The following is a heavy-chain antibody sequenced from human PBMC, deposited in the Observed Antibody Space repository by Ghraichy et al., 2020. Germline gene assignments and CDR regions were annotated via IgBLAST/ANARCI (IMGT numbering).Heavy chain of an antibody. D-gene: IGHD5-12*01. CDR2: IYWDDDK. CDR3: AHRHGYDYFNYFDY. J-gene: IGHJ4*02. V-gene: IGHV2-5*02. Sequence: SGPTLMKPTQTLTLTCTVSGFSLSTSGVGVGWIRQPPGKALEWLALIYWDDDKRYSPSLKGRLTITKDTSKNQVVLIMTNMDPVDTATYYCAHRHGYDYFNYFDYWGQGTLVTVSS. CDR1: GFSLSTSGVG.